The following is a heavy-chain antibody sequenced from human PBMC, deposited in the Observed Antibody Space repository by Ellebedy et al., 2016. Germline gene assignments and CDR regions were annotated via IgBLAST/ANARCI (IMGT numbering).Heavy chain of an antibody. J-gene: IGHJ6*02. Sequence: GESLKISCAASGFTFSSYWMSWVRQAPGKGLEWVANIKQDGSEKYYVDSVKGRFTISRDNAKNSLYLQMNSLRAEDTAVYYCARASQDIVVVPAAPSMDVWGQGTTVTVPS. CDR3: ARASQDIVVVPAAPSMDV. D-gene: IGHD2-2*01. V-gene: IGHV3-7*03. CDR2: IKQDGSEK. CDR1: GFTFSSYW.